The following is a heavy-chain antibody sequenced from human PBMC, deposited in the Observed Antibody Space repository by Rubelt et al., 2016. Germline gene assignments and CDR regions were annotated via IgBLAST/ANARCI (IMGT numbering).Heavy chain of an antibody. CDR2: IYSGGST. CDR1: GFTVSSNY. J-gene: IGHJ3*02. Sequence: EVQLVESGGGLIQPGGSLRLSCVASGFTVSSNYMSWVRQAPGKGLEWVSVIYSGGSTYYADSVKGRFTISRDNSKNTLYLQMNSLRAEDTAVYYCATFTQSDAFDIWGQGTMVTVSS. V-gene: IGHV3-66*03. CDR3: ATFTQSDAFDI. D-gene: IGHD3-3*02.